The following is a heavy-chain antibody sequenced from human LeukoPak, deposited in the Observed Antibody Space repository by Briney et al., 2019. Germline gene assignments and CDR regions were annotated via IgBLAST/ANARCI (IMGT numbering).Heavy chain of an antibody. D-gene: IGHD6-6*01. CDR2: IYYSGST. Sequence: SETLSLTCTVSGGSISSSSYYWGWIRQPPGKGLEWIGSIYYSGSTYYNPSLKSRVTISVDTSKNQFSLKLSSVTAADTAVYYCASGEQLVPYWGQGTLVTVSS. CDR1: GGSISSSSYY. V-gene: IGHV4-39*07. CDR3: ASGEQLVPY. J-gene: IGHJ4*02.